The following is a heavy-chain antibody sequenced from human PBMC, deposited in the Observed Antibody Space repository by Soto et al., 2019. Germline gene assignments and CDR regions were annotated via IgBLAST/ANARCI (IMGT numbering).Heavy chain of an antibody. CDR3: ASWHLQEHAYDV. V-gene: IGHV3-53*01. J-gene: IGHJ3*01. D-gene: IGHD4-4*01. CDR1: GLTVSGKKY. Sequence: DVQLVESRGGLIQPGGSLRLSCAAFGLTVSGKKYMAWVRQAPGKGLEWVSGLYDVDGTYYADSVKGRFTTSGDSSKTIVYLQMDSLRPDDTAVYYCASWHLQEHAYDVWGQGTTVTVSS. CDR2: LYDVDGT.